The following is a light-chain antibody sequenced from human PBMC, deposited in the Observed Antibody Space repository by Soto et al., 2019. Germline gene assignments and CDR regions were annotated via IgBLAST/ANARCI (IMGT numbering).Light chain of an antibody. J-gene: IGLJ1*01. Sequence: QGALAHPGSVSGAAGESITIACPGTSSDIGTYNLVSWYQHYPGKSPKLMIYEGIKRPSGVSNRFSGSKSGNTAFLTISGLQAEDEADYYCCSYAGSGTDTYVFGSGNKVTV. CDR2: EGI. V-gene: IGLV2-23*01. CDR1: SSDIGTYNL. CDR3: CSYAGSGTDTYV.